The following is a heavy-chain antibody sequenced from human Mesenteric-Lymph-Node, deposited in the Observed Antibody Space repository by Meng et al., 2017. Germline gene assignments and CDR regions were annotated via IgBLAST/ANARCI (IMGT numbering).Heavy chain of an antibody. CDR1: GDSISSLYGSYY. D-gene: IGHD2-15*01. Sequence: GSLRLSCTVSGDSISSLYGSYYWGWIRQPPGKGLEWIGSFYYSGDTYYNPSLRSRVTVAVDTSKTQFSLKLSSVTAADTALYYCARVYISRMTPDVFDIWGQGTMVTVSS. CDR3: ARVYISRMTPDVFDI. J-gene: IGHJ3*02. CDR2: FYYSGDT. V-gene: IGHV4-39*07.